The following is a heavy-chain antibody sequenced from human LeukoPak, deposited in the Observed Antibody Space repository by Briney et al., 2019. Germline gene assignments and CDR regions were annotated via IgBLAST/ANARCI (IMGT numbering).Heavy chain of an antibody. D-gene: IGHD4-17*01. CDR3: ARAYGDYGYYYYYGMDV. J-gene: IGHJ6*02. CDR1: GFTFSSYD. V-gene: IGHV3-13*01. Sequence: GGSLRLSCAASGFTFSSYDMHWVCQATGKGLEWVSAIGTAGDTYYPGSVKGRFTISRENAKNSLYLQMNSLRAEDTAVYYCARAYGDYGYYYYYGMDVWGQGTTVTVSS. CDR2: IGTAGDT.